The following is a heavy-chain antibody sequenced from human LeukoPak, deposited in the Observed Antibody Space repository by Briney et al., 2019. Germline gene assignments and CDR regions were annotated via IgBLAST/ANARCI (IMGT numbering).Heavy chain of an antibody. D-gene: IGHD4-17*01. CDR3: AKLMATVTTSAFDI. Sequence: GGSLRLSCAASGFTFSSYSMNWVRQAPGKGLEWVSSISSSSSYIYYADSVKGRFTISRDNAKNSLYLQMNSLRAEDTAVYYCAKLMATVTTSAFDIWGQGTMVTVSS. V-gene: IGHV3-21*01. CDR1: GFTFSSYS. CDR2: ISSSSSYI. J-gene: IGHJ3*02.